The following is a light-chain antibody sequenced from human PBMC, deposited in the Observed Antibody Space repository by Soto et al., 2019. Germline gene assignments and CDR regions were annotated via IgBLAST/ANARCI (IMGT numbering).Light chain of an antibody. Sequence: DIQMTQSPSTLSASVGDRVNITFRASQSISSWLAWYQQKPGKVPKLLLYRASDLQTGVPSRFSGSGSGSEFPLTISSLQTDDIATYYCQQYSSYFFTFFPGTKVYVK. CDR3: QQYSSYFFT. CDR1: QSISSW. CDR2: RAS. V-gene: IGKV1-5*03. J-gene: IGKJ3*01.